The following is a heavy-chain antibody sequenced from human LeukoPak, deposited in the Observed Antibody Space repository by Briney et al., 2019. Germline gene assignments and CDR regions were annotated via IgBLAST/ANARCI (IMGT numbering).Heavy chain of an antibody. J-gene: IGHJ5*02. D-gene: IGHD6-19*01. CDR1: GYTFTSYY. V-gene: IGHV1-46*01. Sequence: ASVKVSCKASGYTFTSYYMHWVRQAPGQGLEWMGIINPSGGSTSYAQKFQGRVTMTRDMSTSTVYMELSSLRSEDTAVYYCARAYSSGWPIGSWGQGTLVTVSS. CDR3: ARAYSSGWPIGS. CDR2: INPSGGST.